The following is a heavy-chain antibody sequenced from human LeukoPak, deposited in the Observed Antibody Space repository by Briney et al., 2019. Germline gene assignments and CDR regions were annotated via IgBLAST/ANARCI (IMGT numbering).Heavy chain of an antibody. V-gene: IGHV4-38-2*02. J-gene: IGHJ5*02. CDR2: TYPSGSP. Sequence: SETLSLSCTVSGYSISSGNDWAWIRQPPGKGLWWSRSTYPSGSPYYTPSLKSPVTTSLETTTNQFSLWLSSITAAKTPVYYWARDFYGSGSWNWFDPWGQGTLVTVSS. D-gene: IGHD3-10*01. CDR3: ARDFYGSGSWNWFDP. CDR1: GYSISSGND.